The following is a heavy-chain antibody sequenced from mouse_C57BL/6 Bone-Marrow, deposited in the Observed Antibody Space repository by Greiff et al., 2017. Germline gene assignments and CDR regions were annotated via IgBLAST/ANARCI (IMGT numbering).Heavy chain of an antibody. CDR2: FYPRSGSI. CDR1: GYIFTEYT. J-gene: IGHJ2*01. V-gene: IGHV1-62-2*01. Sequence: QVQLQQSGAELVKPGASVKLSCKASGYIFTEYTIHWVKQRPGQGLEWIGWFYPRSGSIKYNERFKDKATLTADKSSNTVYMELSRLTSEDSAVYFCARHERYYDYEGYFDYWGQGTTLTVSS. D-gene: IGHD2-4*01. CDR3: ARHERYYDYEGYFDY.